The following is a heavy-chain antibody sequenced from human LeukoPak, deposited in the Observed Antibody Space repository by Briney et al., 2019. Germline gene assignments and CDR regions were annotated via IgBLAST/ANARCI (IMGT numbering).Heavy chain of an antibody. Sequence: GASVKVSCKASGYTFTSYGISWVRQAPGQGLEWMGWISAYNGNTNYAQKLQGRVTMTTDPSTSTAYMELRSLRSDDTAVYYCAIPRAGKPYFDYWGQGTLVTVSS. V-gene: IGHV1-18*01. CDR3: AIPRAGKPYFDY. CDR1: GYTFTSYG. D-gene: IGHD1-14*01. J-gene: IGHJ4*02. CDR2: ISAYNGNT.